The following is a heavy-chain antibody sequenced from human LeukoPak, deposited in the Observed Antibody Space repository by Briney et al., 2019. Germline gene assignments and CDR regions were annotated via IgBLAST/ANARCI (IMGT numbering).Heavy chain of an antibody. CDR3: ARGVEMATNWFDY. V-gene: IGHV3-30*02. Sequence: PGGSLRLSCAASGFTFSSYGMHWVRQAPGKGLEWVAFIRYDGSNKYYADSVKGRFTISRDNSKNTLYLQMNSLRAEDTAVYYCARGVEMATNWFDYWGQGTLVTVSS. CDR2: IRYDGSNK. CDR1: GFTFSSYG. D-gene: IGHD5-24*01. J-gene: IGHJ4*02.